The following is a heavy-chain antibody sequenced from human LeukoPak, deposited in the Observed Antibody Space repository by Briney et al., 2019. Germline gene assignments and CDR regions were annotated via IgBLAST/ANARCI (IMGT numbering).Heavy chain of an antibody. D-gene: IGHD4-17*01. V-gene: IGHV3-30-3*01. CDR2: ISYDGSNK. CDR1: GFTFSSYA. CDR3: ARVFYGDYVVLAWAPRDDAFDI. J-gene: IGHJ3*02. Sequence: GGSLRLSCAASGFTFSSYAMHWVRQAPGKGLEWVAVISYDGSNKYYADSVKGRFTISRDNSKNTLYLQMNSLRAEDTAVYYCARVFYGDYVVLAWAPRDDAFDIWGQGTMVTVSS.